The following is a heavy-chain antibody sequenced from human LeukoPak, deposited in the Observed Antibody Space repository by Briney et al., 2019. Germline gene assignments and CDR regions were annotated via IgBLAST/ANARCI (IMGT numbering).Heavy chain of an antibody. D-gene: IGHD5-18*01. J-gene: IGHJ4*02. CDR1: GYTFTSYD. CDR2: TNPNSGNT. Sequence: ASVKVSCKSSGYTFTSYDINCLRQPTGQGLEGMGWTNPNSGNTGSAQKFQGRATMTRNTSITTAYMELSSLRSEDTAVYYCARGLGRTTMVTRGGVRFDYWGQGTLVIISS. CDR3: ARGLGRTTMVTRGGVRFDY. V-gene: IGHV1-8*01.